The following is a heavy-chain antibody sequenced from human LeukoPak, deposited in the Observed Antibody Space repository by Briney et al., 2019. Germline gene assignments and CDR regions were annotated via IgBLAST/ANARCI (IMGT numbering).Heavy chain of an antibody. CDR2: ISAYNGNT. Sequence: ASVMVSCKASGYTFTSYGISWVRQAPGQGLEWMGWISAYNGNTNYAQKFQGRVTMTRDTSTGTVYMELSSLRSEDTAVYYCARGAWFGGYWGQGTLVTVSS. J-gene: IGHJ4*02. CDR1: GYTFTSYG. V-gene: IGHV1-18*01. D-gene: IGHD3-10*01. CDR3: ARGAWFGGY.